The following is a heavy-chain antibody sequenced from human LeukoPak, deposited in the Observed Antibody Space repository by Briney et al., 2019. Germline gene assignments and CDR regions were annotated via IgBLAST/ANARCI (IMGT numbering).Heavy chain of an antibody. CDR2: INSDGSST. CDR3: ARVQYGGNSAGSDY. J-gene: IGHJ4*02. CDR1: GFTFSSYW. Sequence: GGSLRLSCAASGFTFSSYWMHWVRQAPGKGLVWVSRINSDGSSTSYADSVKGRFTISRDNAKNTLYLQMNSLRAEDTAVYYCARVQYGGNSAGSDYWGQGTLVTISS. D-gene: IGHD4-23*01. V-gene: IGHV3-74*01.